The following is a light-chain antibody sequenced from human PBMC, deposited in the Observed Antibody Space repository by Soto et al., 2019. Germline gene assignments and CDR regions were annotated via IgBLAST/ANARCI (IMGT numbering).Light chain of an antibody. CDR2: GNS. V-gene: IGLV1-40*01. Sequence: QAVVTQPPSVSGAPGQRGTISCTGSSSNIGAGYDVHWYQQLPGTAPKLLIYGNSNRPSGVPDRFSGSKSGTSASLAITGLQAEDEADYYCQSYDSSLSGEEVFGGGTKLTVL. J-gene: IGLJ2*01. CDR1: SSNIGAGYD. CDR3: QSYDSSLSGEEV.